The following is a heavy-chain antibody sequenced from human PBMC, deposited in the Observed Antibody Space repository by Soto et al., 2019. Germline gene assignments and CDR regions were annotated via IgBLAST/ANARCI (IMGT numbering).Heavy chain of an antibody. V-gene: IGHV3-33*01. D-gene: IGHD2-2*01. CDR1: GFTFSTYG. J-gene: IGHJ6*02. Sequence: GASLRLSCAASGFTFSTYGMHWVRQAPGKGLEWVAVIWSDGTKKYCADSVKGRFTISRDNSKNTLYLQMNSLRAEDTAVYYCVRGTGNYYHGMDVWGQGTTVTVSS. CDR3: VRGTGNYYHGMDV. CDR2: IWSDGTKK.